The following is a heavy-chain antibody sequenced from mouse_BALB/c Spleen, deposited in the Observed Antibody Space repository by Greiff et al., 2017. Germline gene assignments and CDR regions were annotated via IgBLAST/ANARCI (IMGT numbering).Heavy chain of an antibody. CDR3: ARWGSVYFDY. V-gene: IGHV1-80*01. CDR1: GYAFRSYW. J-gene: IGHJ2*01. Sequence: QVQLKESGAELVRPGSSVKISCKASGYAFRSYWMNWVKQRPGQGLEWIGQIYPGDGDTNYNGKFKGKATLTADKSSSTAYMQLSSLTSEDSAVYFCARWGSVYFDYWGQGTTLTVSS. CDR2: IYPGDGDT. D-gene: IGHD1-3*01.